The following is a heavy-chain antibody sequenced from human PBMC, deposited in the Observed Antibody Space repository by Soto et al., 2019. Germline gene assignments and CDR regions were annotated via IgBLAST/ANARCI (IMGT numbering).Heavy chain of an antibody. Sequence: QVHLVQSGAEVKKPGASVKVSCKGSGYAFTTYGITWVRQAPGQGLEWMGWISAHNGNTNHAQTLQGRVTVTRDTSTSTAYMELRSLRSDDTAVYYCARGRYGDYWGQGALVTVSS. CDR1: GYAFTTYG. D-gene: IGHD1-1*01. CDR2: ISAHNGNT. J-gene: IGHJ4*02. V-gene: IGHV1-18*01. CDR3: ARGRYGDY.